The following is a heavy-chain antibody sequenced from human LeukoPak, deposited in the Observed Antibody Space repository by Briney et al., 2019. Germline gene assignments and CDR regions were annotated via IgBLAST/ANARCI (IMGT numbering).Heavy chain of an antibody. CDR1: GRTFSSYA. Sequence: SVKVSCKASGRTFSSYAMSWVRQAPGQGLKWMGGIIPIFGTANYAQKFQGRVTITTDESTSTAYMELSSSRSEDTAVYYCASGLTPAYYYYYYMHVWGKGTTLTVSS. V-gene: IGHV1-69*05. J-gene: IGHJ6*03. D-gene: IGHD3-9*01. CDR2: IIPIFGTA. CDR3: ASGLTPAYYYYYYMHV.